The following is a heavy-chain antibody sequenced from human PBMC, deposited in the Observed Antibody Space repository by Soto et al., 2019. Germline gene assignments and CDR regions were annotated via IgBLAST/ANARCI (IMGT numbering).Heavy chain of an antibody. V-gene: IGHV4-4*02. D-gene: IGHD3-3*01. J-gene: IGHJ4*02. CDR3: TKDGSGHPYYSDN. CDR2: IYHSGRT. CDR1: GGSISSNNW. Sequence: SETLSLTCAVSGGSISSNNWWSWVRQAPGKGLGWIGEIYHSGRTSYNPSLRSRVTMSVDKSKNQFSLIVTSVTAADTAVYYCTKDGSGHPYYSDNWGPGTRVTVSS.